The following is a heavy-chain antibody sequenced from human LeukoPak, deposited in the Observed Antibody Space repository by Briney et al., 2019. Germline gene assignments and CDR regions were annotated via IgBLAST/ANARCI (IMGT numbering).Heavy chain of an antibody. V-gene: IGHV4-39*01. Sequence: SETLSLTCTVSGGSISSSSYYWGWIRQPPGKGLEWIGSIYYSGSTYYNPSLKSRVTISVDTSKNQFSLKLSSVTAADAAVYYCARLGYPTNFDYWGQGTLVTVSS. CDR2: IYYSGST. D-gene: IGHD5-18*01. CDR1: GGSISSSSYY. CDR3: ARLGYPTNFDY. J-gene: IGHJ4*02.